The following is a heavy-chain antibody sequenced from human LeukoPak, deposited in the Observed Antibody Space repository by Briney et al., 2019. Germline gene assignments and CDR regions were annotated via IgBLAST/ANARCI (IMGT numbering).Heavy chain of an antibody. CDR1: GFTFSGHW. V-gene: IGHV3-74*01. CDR3: ARARWYSSDY. Sequence: GGSLRLSCAVSGFTFSGHWMFWVRQAPGKGLVWVSSTNSDGSSTGYTDSVKGRFTVSRDNAKNTLYLQMNSLRAEDTAVYYCARARWYSSDYWGQGALVTVSS. D-gene: IGHD5-24*01. CDR2: TNSDGSST. J-gene: IGHJ4*02.